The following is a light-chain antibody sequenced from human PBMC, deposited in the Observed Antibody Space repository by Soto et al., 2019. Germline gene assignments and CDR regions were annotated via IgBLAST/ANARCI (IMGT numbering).Light chain of an antibody. CDR2: AAF. J-gene: IGKJ1*01. V-gene: IGKV1-9*01. CDR3: QQLNGYRT. Sequence: DIQLTQSPSFLSASVGDRVTITCRASQDISSFLAWYQQKPPKAPKLLIYAAFTLQSGVPSRFSGSGSGTEFTLTISSLQPEDFATYYCQQLNGYRTFGQGTKVEIK. CDR1: QDISSF.